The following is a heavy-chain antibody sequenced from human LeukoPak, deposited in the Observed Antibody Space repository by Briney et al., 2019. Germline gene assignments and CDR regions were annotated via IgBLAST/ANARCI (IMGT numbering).Heavy chain of an antibody. CDR3: AKSYGMTTVTYLIDY. Sequence: GGSLRLSCAASGXTFRSYAVTWVRQAPGKGLDWVSIISASGGNTDYADSVKGRFTISRDNSKNTLYLQMTSLRAEDTAVYYCAKSYGMTTVTYLIDYWGQGTLVTVSS. CDR2: ISASGGNT. V-gene: IGHV3-23*01. J-gene: IGHJ4*02. CDR1: GXTFRSYA. D-gene: IGHD4-17*01.